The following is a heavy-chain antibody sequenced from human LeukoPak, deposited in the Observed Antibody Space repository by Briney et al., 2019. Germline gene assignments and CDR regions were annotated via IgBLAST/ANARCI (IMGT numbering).Heavy chain of an antibody. J-gene: IGHJ4*02. CDR1: GGSISSGSYY. CDR3: AREGVRESLGDDY. D-gene: IGHD3-10*01. Sequence: KPSQTLSLTCSVSGGSISSGSYYWSWIRQHPGKGLEWIGEINHSGSTNYNPSLKSRVTISVDTSKNQFSLKLSSVTAADTAVYYCAREGVRESLGDDYWGQGTLVTVSS. V-gene: IGHV4-31*03. CDR2: INHSGST.